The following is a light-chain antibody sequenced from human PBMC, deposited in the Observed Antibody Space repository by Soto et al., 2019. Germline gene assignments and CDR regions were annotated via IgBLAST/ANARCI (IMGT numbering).Light chain of an antibody. J-gene: IGLJ1*01. CDR3: CSYAGSSTYV. V-gene: IGLV2-23*01. CDR1: SSDVGRYNL. CDR2: EGS. Sequence: QSALTQPASVSGSPGQSITISCTGTSSDVGRYNLVSWYQHHPGKAPKLMIYEGSKRPSGVSNRFSGSKSGNTASLTISGLQAEDEADYSCCSYAGSSTYVFGTGTKLTVL.